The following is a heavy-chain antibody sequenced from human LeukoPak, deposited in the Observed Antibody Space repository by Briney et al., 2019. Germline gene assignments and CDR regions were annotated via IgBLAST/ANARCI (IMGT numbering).Heavy chain of an antibody. D-gene: IGHD2/OR15-2a*01. V-gene: IGHV3-23*01. Sequence: GASLRLSCAASGLTFSSYAMNWVRQAPGKGLERVSGLCGSGDNTYYADSVKGRFTISRDNSKNTLFLQMNSLRAEDTAIYYCAKDLRICPRGYVGSSHPFDYWGQGTLVTVSS. J-gene: IGHJ4*02. CDR3: AKDLRICPRGYVGSSHPFDY. CDR2: LCGSGDNT. CDR1: GLTFSSYA.